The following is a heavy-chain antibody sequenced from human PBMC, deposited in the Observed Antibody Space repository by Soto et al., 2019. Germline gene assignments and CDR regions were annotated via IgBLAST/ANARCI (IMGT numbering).Heavy chain of an antibody. CDR1: GYTFTNYF. J-gene: IGHJ4*02. CDR2: INPSGGST. CDR3: ARDEGVYSFFDY. Sequence: QVQLVQSGAEVKKPGASVKVSCKASGYTFTNYFMHWVRQAPGQGLEWMGIINPSGGSTSYAQEFQGRVSMTRDTSTSTVYMELSSLRSEDTAVYYCARDEGVYSFFDYWGQGTLVTVSS. V-gene: IGHV1-46*01. D-gene: IGHD4-4*01.